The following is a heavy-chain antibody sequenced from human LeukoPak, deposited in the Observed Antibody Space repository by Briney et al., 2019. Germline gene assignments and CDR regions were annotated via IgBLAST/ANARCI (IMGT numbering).Heavy chain of an antibody. V-gene: IGHV3-23*01. D-gene: IGHD3-22*01. Sequence: TGGSLRLSCAASGFTFSSYSMNWVRQAPGKGLEWVSGISGSGDNTYYADSVKGRFTISRDNSKDTLYVQVNSLGTEDTAAYYCAKGSYYDSSGSIYFDYWGQGTLVTVSS. CDR2: ISGSGDNT. CDR3: AKGSYYDSSGSIYFDY. CDR1: GFTFSSYS. J-gene: IGHJ4*02.